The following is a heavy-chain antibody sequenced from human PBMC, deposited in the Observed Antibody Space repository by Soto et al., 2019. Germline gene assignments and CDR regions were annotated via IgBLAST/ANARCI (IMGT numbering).Heavy chain of an antibody. V-gene: IGHV1-8*01. J-gene: IGHJ3*02. CDR3: ARAVAGTWAPDAFDI. Sequence: QVQLVQSGAEVKKPGASVKVSCKASGYTFTSSDINWVRQATGQGLERMGWMNPNSGNTGYAQKFQGRVTMTRNTSISTAYMELSSLRSEDTAVYYCARAVAGTWAPDAFDIWGQGTMVTVSS. CDR1: GYTFTSSD. D-gene: IGHD6-19*01. CDR2: MNPNSGNT.